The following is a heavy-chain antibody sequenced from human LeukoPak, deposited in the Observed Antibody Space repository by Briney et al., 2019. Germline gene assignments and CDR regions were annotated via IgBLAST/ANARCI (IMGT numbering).Heavy chain of an antibody. D-gene: IGHD1/OR15-1a*01. V-gene: IGHV4-34*01. J-gene: IGHJ5*02. CDR1: GGYFTNYY. CDR3: ARGPGTVGLSP. CDR2: INHSGDT. Sequence: PSETLSLTCNVSGGYFTNYYWSWIRQTPEKGLEWIGQINHSGDTSYNPSLRSRITLSVDRSKNQFSLKVTSVPAADTGVYYCARGPGTVGLSPWGQGTLVTVSS.